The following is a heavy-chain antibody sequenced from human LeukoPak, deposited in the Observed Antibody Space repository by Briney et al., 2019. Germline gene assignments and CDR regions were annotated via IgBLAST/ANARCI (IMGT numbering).Heavy chain of an antibody. J-gene: IGHJ6*02. V-gene: IGHV5-10-1*01. CDR3: ARRDPYYYGMDV. CDR2: IDPSDSYT. Sequence: RGESLKISCKGSGYSFTSYWISWVRQMPGKGLEWMGRIDPSDSYTNYSPSFQGHVTISADKSISTAYLQWSSLKASDTAMYYCARRDPYYYGMDVWGQGTTVTVSS. CDR1: GYSFTSYW.